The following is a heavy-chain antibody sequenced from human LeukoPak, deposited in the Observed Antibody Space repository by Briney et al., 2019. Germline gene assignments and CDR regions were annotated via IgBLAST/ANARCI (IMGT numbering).Heavy chain of an antibody. J-gene: IGHJ5*02. CDR1: GYTFTSYY. D-gene: IGHD3-10*01. V-gene: IGHV1-46*01. CDR3: AREAIEESWFDP. Sequence: ASVKVSCKASGYTFTSYYMHWVRQAPGQGLEWMGIINPSGGSTSYAQKFQGRVTMIRDMSTSTVYMELSSLRSEDTAVYYCAREAIEESWFDPWSQGTLVTVSS. CDR2: INPSGGST.